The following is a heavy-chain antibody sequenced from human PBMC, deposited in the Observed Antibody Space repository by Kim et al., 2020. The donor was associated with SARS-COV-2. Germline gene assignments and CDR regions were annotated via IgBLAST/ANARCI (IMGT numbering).Heavy chain of an antibody. V-gene: IGHV3-48*03. CDR3: AGTATIFGVVINY. D-gene: IGHD3-3*01. J-gene: IGHJ4*02. Sequence: YADSVKGRFTISRDNAKNSLYLQMNSLRAEDTAVYYCAGTATIFGVVINYWGQGTLVTVSS.